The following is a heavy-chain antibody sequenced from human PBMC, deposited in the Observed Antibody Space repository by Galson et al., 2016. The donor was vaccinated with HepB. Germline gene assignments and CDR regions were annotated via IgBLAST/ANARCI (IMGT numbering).Heavy chain of an antibody. Sequence: ETLSLTCTVSGGSISSSSYYWGWVRQPPGKGLEWIGTIYYSGRTYYNPSLKSRVTISMGTSKNQFSLNLSSVTAADTAVYYCARVRIASSIDFWGQGILVTVSS. CDR1: GGSISSSSYY. CDR2: IYYSGRT. V-gene: IGHV4-39*07. CDR3: ARVRIASSIDF. D-gene: IGHD6-13*01. J-gene: IGHJ4*02.